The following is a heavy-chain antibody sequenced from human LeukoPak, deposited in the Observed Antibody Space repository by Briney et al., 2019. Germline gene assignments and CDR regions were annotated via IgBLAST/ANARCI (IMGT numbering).Heavy chain of an antibody. D-gene: IGHD3-10*01. CDR3: ARVRKLRTRGVMDPLDY. J-gene: IGHJ4*02. Sequence: PGGSLRLFCAASGFTFNYYWLTWVRQAPGKGLEWVANIQQDGTEKYYVDSVKGRFTISRDNAKYSLYLQMNSLRAEDTAVYYCARVRKLRTRGVMDPLDYWGQGTLVTVSS. CDR2: IQQDGTEK. V-gene: IGHV3-7*01. CDR1: GFTFNYYW.